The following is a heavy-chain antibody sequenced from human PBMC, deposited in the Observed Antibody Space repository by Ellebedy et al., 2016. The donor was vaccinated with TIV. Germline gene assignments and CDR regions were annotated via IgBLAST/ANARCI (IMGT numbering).Heavy chain of an antibody. CDR1: GYSFTSYD. V-gene: IGHV1-8*01. CDR2: MNPNSGNK. J-gene: IGHJ4*02. CDR3: ARQGADY. Sequence: ASVKVFCXASGYSFTSYDINWARQATGQGLEWMGWMNPNSGNKGYTQKFQGRVTMTCDTSRSTAYMELSSLTSEDTAVYYCARQGADYWGQGTLVTISS.